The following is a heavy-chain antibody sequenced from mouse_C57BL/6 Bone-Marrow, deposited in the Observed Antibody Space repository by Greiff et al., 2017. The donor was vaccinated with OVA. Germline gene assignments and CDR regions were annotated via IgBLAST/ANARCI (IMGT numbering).Heavy chain of an antibody. J-gene: IGHJ4*01. Sequence: EVKLQESGPGLVKPSQSLSLTCSVTGYSITSGYYWNWIRQFPGNKLEWMGYISYDGSNNYNPSLKNRISITRDTSKTQFFLKLNSVTTEDTATYYCASSMDYWGQGTSVTVSS. CDR1: GYSITSGYY. CDR2: ISYDGSN. V-gene: IGHV3-6*01. CDR3: ASSMDY.